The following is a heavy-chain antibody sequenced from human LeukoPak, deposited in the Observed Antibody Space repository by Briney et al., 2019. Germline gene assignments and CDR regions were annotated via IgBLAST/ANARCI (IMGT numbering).Heavy chain of an antibody. D-gene: IGHD3-10*01. CDR3: ASSLLRMADLLPSHFDY. CDR1: GRGFTGLA. J-gene: IGHJ4*02. CDR2: IIPIIDAT. Sequence: ASVKVSCKASGRGFTGLAVSWLRHVPGQGFEWMGRIIPIIDATHYAQKFQDRVTITADESTSTAYMELHSLRSEDTAVYFCASSLLRMADLLPSHFDYWGLGTLVTVSS. V-gene: IGHV1-69*11.